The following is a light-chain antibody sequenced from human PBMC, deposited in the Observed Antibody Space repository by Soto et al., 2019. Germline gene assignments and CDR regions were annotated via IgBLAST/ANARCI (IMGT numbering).Light chain of an antibody. V-gene: IGLV1-47*02. CDR3: AAWDASLSACV. J-gene: IGLJ1*01. CDR1: DSNIGSNS. Sequence: QAVLTQPPSASGTAGQGVTISCSGGDSNIGSNSVYWYQHLPRMAPKLLIYYNNQRPSGVPDRFSGSRFGTSASLAIVGLRSEDEAVYYCAAWDASLSACVFGNGTKVTVL. CDR2: YNN.